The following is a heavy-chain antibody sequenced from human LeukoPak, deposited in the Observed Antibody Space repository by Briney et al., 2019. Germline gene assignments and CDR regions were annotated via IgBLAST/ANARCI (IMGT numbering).Heavy chain of an antibody. CDR2: IYHSGST. D-gene: IGHD2-15*01. CDR1: GGSIGSGGYS. J-gene: IGHJ5*02. V-gene: IGHV4-30-2*01. Sequence: SETLSLTCAVSGGSIGSGGYSWSWIRQPPGKGLEWIGYIYHSGSTYYNPSLKSRVTISVDTSKNQFSLKLSSVTAADTAVYYCARGYCSGGSCLENRFDPWGQGTLVTVSS. CDR3: ARGYCSGGSCLENRFDP.